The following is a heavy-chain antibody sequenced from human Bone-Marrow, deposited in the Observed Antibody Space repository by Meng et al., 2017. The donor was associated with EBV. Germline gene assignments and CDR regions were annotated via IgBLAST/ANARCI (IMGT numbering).Heavy chain of an antibody. CDR3: ARVVPAARTYYFDY. J-gene: IGHJ4*02. D-gene: IGHD2-2*01. CDR1: GLTFSSYS. CDR2: ISSSSSYI. V-gene: IGHV3-21*01. Sequence: EEQLGESGGGVVKRGGSLRLSCAASGLTFSSYSMNWVRQAPGKGLEWVSSISSSSSYIYYADSVKGRFTISRDNAKNSLYLQMNSLRAEDTAVYYCARVVPAARTYYFDYWGQGTLVTVSS.